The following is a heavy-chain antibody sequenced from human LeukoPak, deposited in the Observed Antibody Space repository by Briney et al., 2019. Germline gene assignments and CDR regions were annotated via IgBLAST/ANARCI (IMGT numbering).Heavy chain of an antibody. D-gene: IGHD3-22*01. CDR2: FDPEDGET. Sequence: GASVKVSRKVSGYTLTELSMHWVRQAPGKGLEWMGGFDPEDGETIYAQKFQGRVTMTEDTSTDTAYMELSSLRSEDTAVYYCATDPAEGLLLRVWGQGTLVTVSS. CDR1: GYTLTELS. V-gene: IGHV1-24*01. J-gene: IGHJ4*02. CDR3: ATDPAEGLLLRV.